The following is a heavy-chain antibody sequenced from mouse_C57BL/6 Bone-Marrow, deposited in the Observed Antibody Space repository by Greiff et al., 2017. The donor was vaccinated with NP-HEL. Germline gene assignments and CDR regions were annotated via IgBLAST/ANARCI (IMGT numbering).Heavy chain of an antibody. Sequence: VQLVESGAELVRPGTSVKMSCKASGYTFTNYWIGWAKQRPGHGLEWIGDIYPGGGYTNYNEKFKGKATLTADKSSSTAYMQFSSLTSEDSAIYYCARGGQLSGFAYWGQGTLVTVAA. CDR3: ARGGQLSGFAY. CDR2: IYPGGGYT. V-gene: IGHV1-63*01. D-gene: IGHD3-2*02. J-gene: IGHJ3*01. CDR1: GYTFTNYW.